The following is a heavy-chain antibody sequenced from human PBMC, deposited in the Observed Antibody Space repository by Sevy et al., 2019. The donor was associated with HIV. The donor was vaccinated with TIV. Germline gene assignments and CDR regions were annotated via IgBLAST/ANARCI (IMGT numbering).Heavy chain of an antibody. Sequence: GGSLRLSCAASGFTFSTYWMSWVRQAPGKGLEWVATMKQDGSEKDYVASVQGRFTISRDNAKNSLYLQMNSLRGEDTGVYYCVREGVGGYSCSLDSWGQGTLVTVSS. CDR1: GFTFSTYW. D-gene: IGHD5-18*01. V-gene: IGHV3-7*01. CDR3: VREGVGGYSCSLDS. CDR2: MKQDGSEK. J-gene: IGHJ4*02.